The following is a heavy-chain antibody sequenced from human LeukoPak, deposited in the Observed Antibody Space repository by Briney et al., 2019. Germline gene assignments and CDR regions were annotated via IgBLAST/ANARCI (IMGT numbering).Heavy chain of an antibody. V-gene: IGHV4-4*07. J-gene: IGHJ4*02. CDR2: IYTSGST. CDR3: ARDPGSSWYADYFDY. D-gene: IGHD6-13*01. CDR1: GGSISSYY. Sequence: SETLSLTCTVSGGSISSYYWSWIRQRAGKGLEWIGRIYTSGSTNYNPSLKSRVTMSVETSKNQFSLKLSSVTAADTAVYYCARDPGSSWYADYFDYWGQGTLVTVSS.